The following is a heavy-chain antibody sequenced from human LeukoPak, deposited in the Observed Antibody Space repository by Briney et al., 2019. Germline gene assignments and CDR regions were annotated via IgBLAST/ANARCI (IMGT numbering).Heavy chain of an antibody. D-gene: IGHD3-22*01. CDR3: VREWLF. V-gene: IGHV3-7*01. Sequence: GAPLRLSCAASGFRFSSYWMTWVRQAPGKGLEWVANIKQDGTDKYYVESVRGRFTISRDNVERSVYLQMNRLTAEDTAVYYCVREWLFWGQGTLVTVSS. J-gene: IGHJ4*02. CDR1: GFRFSSYW. CDR2: IKQDGTDK.